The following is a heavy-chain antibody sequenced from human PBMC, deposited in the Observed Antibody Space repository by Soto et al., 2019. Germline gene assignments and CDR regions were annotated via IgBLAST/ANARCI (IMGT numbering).Heavy chain of an antibody. CDR3: AKDLLCK. Sequence: GGSLRLSCAASGFTFSSSAMHWVRQAPGKGLEWVAVISYDGSNKYYADSVKGRFTISRDNSKNTLYLQMNSLRVEDTAVYYCAKDLLCKWGQGTLVTVSS. D-gene: IGHD3-16*01. CDR1: GFTFSSSA. J-gene: IGHJ1*01. V-gene: IGHV3-30-3*01. CDR2: ISYDGSNK.